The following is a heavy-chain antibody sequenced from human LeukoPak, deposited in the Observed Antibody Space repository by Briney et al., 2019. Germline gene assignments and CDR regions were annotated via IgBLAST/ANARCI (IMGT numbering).Heavy chain of an antibody. D-gene: IGHD4-23*01. CDR1: GGSISSYY. V-gene: IGHV4-59*01. J-gene: IGHJ4*02. CDR2: IYYSGST. CDR3: ARDGGNNPGYFDY. Sequence: SETLSLTCTVSGGSISSYYWSWIRQPPGKGLEWIGYIYYSGSTNYNPSLKCRVTISVDTSKNQFSLKLSSVTAADTAVYYCARDGGNNPGYFDYWGQGTLVTVSS.